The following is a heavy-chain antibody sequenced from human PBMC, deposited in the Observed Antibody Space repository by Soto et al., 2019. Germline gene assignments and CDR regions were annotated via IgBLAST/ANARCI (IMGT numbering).Heavy chain of an antibody. CDR3: ARDGYSSSWAPRY. CDR2: IIPIFGTA. CDR1: GGTFSSYA. D-gene: IGHD6-13*01. V-gene: IGHV1-69*13. Sequence: GASVKVSCKASGGTFSSYAISWVRQAPGQGLEWMGGIIPIFGTANYAQKFQGRVTITADESTSTAYMELSSLRSEDTAVYYCARDGYSSSWAPRYWGQGTLVTVSS. J-gene: IGHJ4*02.